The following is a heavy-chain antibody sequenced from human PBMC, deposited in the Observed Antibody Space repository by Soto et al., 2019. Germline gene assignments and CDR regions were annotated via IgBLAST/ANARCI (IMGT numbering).Heavy chain of an antibody. Sequence: QVQLQESGPGLVKPSQTLSLTCTVSGGSISSGGYYWSWIRQHPGKGLEWIGYIYYSGSTYYNPSLKSRVTILVDTSKNQFSLKLSSVTAADTAVYYCARGLLWFGESPRGSMDVWGQGTTVTVSS. J-gene: IGHJ6*02. CDR1: GGSISSGGYY. CDR3: ARGLLWFGESPRGSMDV. V-gene: IGHV4-31*03. D-gene: IGHD3-10*01. CDR2: IYYSGST.